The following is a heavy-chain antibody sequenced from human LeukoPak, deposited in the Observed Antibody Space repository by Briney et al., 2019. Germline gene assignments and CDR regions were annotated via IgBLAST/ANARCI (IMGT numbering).Heavy chain of an antibody. D-gene: IGHD3-9*01. J-gene: IGHJ6*03. V-gene: IGHV1-69*13. CDR1: GGTFSSYA. CDR3: ARGIPYDILTGSNYYYYMDV. CDR2: IIPIFGTA. Sequence: SVKVSCKASGGTFSSYAISWVRQAPGQGLEWMGGIIPIFGTANYAQKFQGRVTITADESTSTAYMELSSLRSEDTAVYYCARGIPYDILTGSNYYYYMDVWGKGTTVTISS.